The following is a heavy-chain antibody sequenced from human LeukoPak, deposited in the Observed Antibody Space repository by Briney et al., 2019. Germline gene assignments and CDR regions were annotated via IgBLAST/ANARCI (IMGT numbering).Heavy chain of an antibody. V-gene: IGHV4-34*01. CDR3: ARVSRNYYDSSGYYYANWFDP. Sequence: PETLSLTCAVYGGSFSGYYWSWIRQPPGKGLEWIGEINHSGSTNYNPSLKSRVTISVDTSKNQFSLKLSSVTAADTAVYYCARVSRNYYDSSGYYYANWFDPWGQGTLVTVSS. J-gene: IGHJ5*02. D-gene: IGHD3-22*01. CDR1: GGSFSGYY. CDR2: INHSGST.